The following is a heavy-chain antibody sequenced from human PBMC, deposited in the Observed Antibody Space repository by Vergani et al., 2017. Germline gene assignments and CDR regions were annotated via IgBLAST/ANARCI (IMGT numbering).Heavy chain of an antibody. CDR2: IIPSLGTA. Sequence: QVQLVQSGAEVKKPGSSVKVSCKASGGTFSSYAISWVRQAPGQGLEWMGRIIPSLGTANYAQKFQGRVTITADESTSTAYMELSSLRSEDTAVYYCARDLLTDYGGNSGDGYWGQGTLVTVSS. CDR3: ARDLLTDYGGNSGDGY. CDR1: GGTFSSYA. J-gene: IGHJ4*02. V-gene: IGHV1-69*11. D-gene: IGHD4-23*01.